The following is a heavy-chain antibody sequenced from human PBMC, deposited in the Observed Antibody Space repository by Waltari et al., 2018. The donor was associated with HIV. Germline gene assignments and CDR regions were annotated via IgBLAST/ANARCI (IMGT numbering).Heavy chain of an antibody. D-gene: IGHD3-9*01. J-gene: IGHJ4*02. V-gene: IGHV1-18*01. CDR3: ARRAGILTGYPNYYFDY. Sequence: QVQLVQSGAEVRKPGASVKVSCKASGYTFSNYGIGWVRQAPGQGLEWMGWTTAYNGHTNYAPKLQGSVTVTADTSTSTAYMELRSLRSDDTAVYYCARRAGILTGYPNYYFDYWGQGTLVTVSS. CDR1: GYTFSNYG. CDR2: TTAYNGHT.